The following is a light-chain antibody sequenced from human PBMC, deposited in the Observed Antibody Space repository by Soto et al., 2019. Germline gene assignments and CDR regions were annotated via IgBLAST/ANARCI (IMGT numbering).Light chain of an antibody. CDR3: QQYNSYSQT. CDR2: DAS. V-gene: IGKV1-5*01. J-gene: IGKJ1*01. CDR1: QGISSW. Sequence: DIQMTQSPSSVSASVGDRVTITCRASQGISSWLAWYQQKPGKVPKLLIYDASSLESGVPSRFSGSGSGTEFTLTISSLRPDDSATYYCQQYNSYSQTFGQGTKVDIK.